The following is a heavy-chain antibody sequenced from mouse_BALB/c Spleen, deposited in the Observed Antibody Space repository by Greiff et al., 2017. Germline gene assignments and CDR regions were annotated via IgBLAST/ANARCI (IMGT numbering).Heavy chain of an antibody. D-gene: IGHD2-4*01. CDR1: GFTFSSYA. V-gene: IGHV5-9-4*01. CDR2: ISSGGSYT. Sequence: DVKLVESGGGLVKPGGSLKLSCAASGFTFSSYAMSWVRQSPEKRLEWVAEISSGGSYTYYPDTVTGRFTISRDNAKNTLYLEMSSLRSEDTAMYYCARDRDYDWYFDVWGAGTTVTVSS. J-gene: IGHJ1*01. CDR3: ARDRDYDWYFDV.